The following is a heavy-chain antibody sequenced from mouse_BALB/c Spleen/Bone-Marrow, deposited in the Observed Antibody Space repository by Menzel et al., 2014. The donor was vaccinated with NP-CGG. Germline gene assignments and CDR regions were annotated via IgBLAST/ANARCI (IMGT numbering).Heavy chain of an antibody. CDR2: INSNGGST. CDR3: ARDNYYDYDGFAY. V-gene: IGHV5-6-3*01. CDR1: GFTLSSYG. J-gene: IGHJ3*01. D-gene: IGHD2-4*01. Sequence: DVKLVESGGGLVQPGGSLKISCAASGFTLSSYGMSWVRQTPDKRLDLVATINSNGGSTYYPDSVKGRFTISRDNAKNTLYLQMSSLKSEDTAMYYCARDNYYDYDGFAYWGQGTLVTVSA.